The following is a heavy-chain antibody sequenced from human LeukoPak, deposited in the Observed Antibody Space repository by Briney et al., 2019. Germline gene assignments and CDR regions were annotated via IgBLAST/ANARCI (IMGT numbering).Heavy chain of an antibody. D-gene: IGHD6-13*01. V-gene: IGHV1-18*01. CDR2: ISAYNGNT. Sequence: ASVKVSCKASGYTFTSYGISWVRQAPGQGLEWMGWISAYNGNTNYAQKLQGRVTSTTDTSTGTAYMVVRSLRSGHTAVYYCARFFFWAEADSYDYWGQGTLVTVSS. CDR1: GYTFTSYG. CDR3: ARFFFWAEADSYDY. J-gene: IGHJ4*02.